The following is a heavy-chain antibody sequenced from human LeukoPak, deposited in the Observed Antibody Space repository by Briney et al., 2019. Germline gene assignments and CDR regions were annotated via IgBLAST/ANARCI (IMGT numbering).Heavy chain of an antibody. CDR3: ARAGSGYSYGYVGPLDY. CDR1: GYTFTSYG. J-gene: IGHJ4*02. CDR2: ISAYNGNT. D-gene: IGHD5-18*01. Sequence: ASVKVSCKVSGYTFTSYGISWVRQAPGQGLEWMGWISAYNGNTNYAQKLQGRVTMTTDTSTSTAYMELRSLRSDDTAVYYCARAGSGYSYGYVGPLDYWGQGTLVTVSS. V-gene: IGHV1-18*01.